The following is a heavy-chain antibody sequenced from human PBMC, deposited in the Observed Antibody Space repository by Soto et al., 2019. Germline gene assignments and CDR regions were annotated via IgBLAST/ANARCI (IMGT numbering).Heavy chain of an antibody. D-gene: IGHD3-3*01. Sequence: QVQLVESGGGVVQPGRSLRLSCAASGFTFSSYGMHWVRQAPGKGLEWVAVISYDGSNKYYADSVKGRFTISRDNSKNTLYLQMNSLRAEDTALYYCAKDRRVTYYDFWSGSLGDYYYYGMDVW. V-gene: IGHV3-30*18. CDR3: AKDRRVTYYDFWSGSLGDYYYYGMDV. J-gene: IGHJ6*01. CDR2: ISYDGSNK. CDR1: GFTFSSYG.